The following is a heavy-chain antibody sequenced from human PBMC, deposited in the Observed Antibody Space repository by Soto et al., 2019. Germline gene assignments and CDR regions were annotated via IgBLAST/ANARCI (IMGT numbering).Heavy chain of an antibody. Sequence: PSETLSLTCPASGASVAPDDYYWSSIRQQPGKGLEWIGYIYYSGNTNYNPSLKSRLTISVDTSKNQFSLHLRSVTAADTAVYLWSRTWIGRPLDYWGQGSLVTVSS. V-gene: IGHV4-31*03. CDR2: IYYSGNT. D-gene: IGHD5-12*01. CDR3: SRTWIGRPLDY. CDR1: GASVAPDDYY. J-gene: IGHJ4*02.